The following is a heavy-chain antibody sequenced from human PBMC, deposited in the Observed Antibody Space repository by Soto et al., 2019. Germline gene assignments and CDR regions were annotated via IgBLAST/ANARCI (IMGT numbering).Heavy chain of an antibody. CDR3: ARLKRDYGEVGGMDY. CDR2: ISAYNGNT. Sequence: QVPLVQSGAEVKKPGASVKVSCKASGYTFTSYGISWVRQAPGQGLEWMGWISAYNGNTNYAQKLQGRVTMTTDTSTSTAYMELRSLRSDDTAVYYCARLKRDYGEVGGMDYWGQGTLVTVSS. D-gene: IGHD4-17*01. J-gene: IGHJ4*02. V-gene: IGHV1-18*01. CDR1: GYTFTSYG.